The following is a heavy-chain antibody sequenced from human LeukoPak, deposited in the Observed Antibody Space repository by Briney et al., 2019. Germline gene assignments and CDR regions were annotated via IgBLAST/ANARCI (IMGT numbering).Heavy chain of an antibody. J-gene: IGHJ4*02. V-gene: IGHV3-23*01. D-gene: IGHD3-10*01. CDR3: AKASRLLHGSGSYPGYFDY. CDR1: GFTFSSYA. Sequence: GGSLRLSCAASGFTFSSYAMSWVRQAPGKGLEWVSSISGSGGSTYYADSVKGRFTISRDNSKNTLYLQMNSLRAEDTAVYYCAKASRLLHGSGSYPGYFDYWGQGTLVTVSS. CDR2: ISGSGGST.